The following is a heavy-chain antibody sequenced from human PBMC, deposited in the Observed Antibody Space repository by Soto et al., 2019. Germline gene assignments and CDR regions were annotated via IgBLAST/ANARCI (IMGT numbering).Heavy chain of an antibody. CDR3: TRGPRPISTGTGAY. CDR2: IYNDGTYA. D-gene: IGHD3-10*01. J-gene: IGHJ4*02. Sequence: GGSLRLSCAASGFIFKMYWMHWVRQSPGKGLVWISRIYNDGTYADYADSVRGRFTISRDNVNDTLYLQMNNMRAEESGLYYCTRGPRPISTGTGAYWGQGTQVTVSS. CDR1: GFIFKMYW. V-gene: IGHV3-74*01.